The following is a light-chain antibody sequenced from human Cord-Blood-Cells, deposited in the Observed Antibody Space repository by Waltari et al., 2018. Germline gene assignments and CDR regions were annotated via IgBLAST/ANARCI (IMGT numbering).Light chain of an antibody. CDR2: EAS. CDR1: QSVSSY. CDR3: QQRSNWPLT. Sequence: EIVLTQSPATLSLSPGERATLSCRARQSVSSYLAWYQQKPGQAPRLLIYEASNRATGIPARFSGSGSVTDFTRPISSLEPEDFAVYYCQQRSNWPLTFGGGTKVEIK. V-gene: IGKV3-11*01. J-gene: IGKJ4*01.